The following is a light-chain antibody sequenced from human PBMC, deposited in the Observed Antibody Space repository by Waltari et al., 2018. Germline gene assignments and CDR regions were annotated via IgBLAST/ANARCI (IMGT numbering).Light chain of an antibody. CDR1: SSDVGGYNY. J-gene: IGLJ2*01. Sequence: QSALTQPASVSGSPGQSITISCTGTSSDVGGYNYVSWYQQHPGKAPKLMIYDVSKRPSGVSNRFSGSKAGNTASLTISGPQAEDEADYYCSSYTSSSTPVVFGGGTKLTVL. V-gene: IGLV2-14*01. CDR2: DVS. CDR3: SSYTSSSTPVV.